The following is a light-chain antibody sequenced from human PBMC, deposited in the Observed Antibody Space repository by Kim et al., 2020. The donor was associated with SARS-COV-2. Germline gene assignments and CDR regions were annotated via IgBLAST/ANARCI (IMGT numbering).Light chain of an antibody. Sequence: ASVKLTCNLSSRHTAYTIAWQQRQPQEGPRYLMKVTADGSLVKGDGIPDRFSGSSSGAERYLTISNLRSEDEAGYYCQTWVTGRWVFGGGTQLTVL. J-gene: IGLJ3*02. V-gene: IGLV4-69*01. CDR3: QTWVTGRWV. CDR2: VTADGSL. CDR1: SRHTAYT.